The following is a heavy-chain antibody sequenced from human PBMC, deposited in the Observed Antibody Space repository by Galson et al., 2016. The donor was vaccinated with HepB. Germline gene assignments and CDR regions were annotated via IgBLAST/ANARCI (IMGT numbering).Heavy chain of an antibody. Sequence: LRLSCAASGFMFSRYAMSWVRQAPGKGLEWVSLISNSGLTTYYADSVTGHFTISRDNSNNMLFLQMNSLRDEDTAVYYCAKESGPFCSAGSCYPDSWGQGTLVTVSS. V-gene: IGHV3-23*01. D-gene: IGHD2-15*01. CDR1: GFMFSRYA. CDR3: AKESGPFCSAGSCYPDS. J-gene: IGHJ1*01. CDR2: ISNSGLTT.